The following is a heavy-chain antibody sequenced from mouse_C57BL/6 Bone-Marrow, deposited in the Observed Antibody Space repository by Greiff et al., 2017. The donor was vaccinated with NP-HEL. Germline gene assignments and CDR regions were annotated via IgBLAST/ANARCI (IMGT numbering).Heavy chain of an antibody. CDR1: GFTFSSYG. J-gene: IGHJ4*01. CDR3: AREGRYYYGSHYAMDY. Sequence: EVKLMESGGDLVKPGGSLKLSCAASGFTFSSYGMSWVRQTPEKRLEWVATISDGGSYTYYPDNVKGRFTISRDNAKNNLYLQMSHLKAEDTAMYYCAREGRYYYGSHYAMDYWGQGTSVTVSS. CDR2: ISDGGSYT. V-gene: IGHV5-4*01. D-gene: IGHD1-1*01.